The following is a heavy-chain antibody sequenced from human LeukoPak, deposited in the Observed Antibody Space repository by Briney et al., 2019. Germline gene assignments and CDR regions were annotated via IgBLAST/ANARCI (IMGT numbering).Heavy chain of an antibody. CDR1: GFTVSSNY. CDR3: ARDPRITIFGVVIPRFDY. J-gene: IGHJ4*02. V-gene: IGHV3-53*01. CDR2: IYSGGIT. D-gene: IGHD3-3*01. Sequence: GGSLRLSCAASGFTVSSNYMSWVRQAPGKGLEWVSLIYSGGITYYADSVKGRFTISRDNSKNTLYLQMNSLRAEDTAVYYCARDPRITIFGVVIPRFDYWGQGTLVTVSS.